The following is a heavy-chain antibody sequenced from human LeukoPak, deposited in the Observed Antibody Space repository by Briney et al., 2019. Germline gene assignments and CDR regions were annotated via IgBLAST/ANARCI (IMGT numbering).Heavy chain of an antibody. Sequence: GGSLRLSCAASGFTFDDYGMSWVRPGPGKGLEWVSGINWNGGNKGYADSVKGRFTIFRDNAKNSLYLEMDSLRVEDTALYYCARTSDGNWFDPWGQGTLVTVSS. CDR2: INWNGGNK. D-gene: IGHD1-26*01. J-gene: IGHJ5*02. CDR1: GFTFDDYG. CDR3: ARTSDGNWFDP. V-gene: IGHV3-20*04.